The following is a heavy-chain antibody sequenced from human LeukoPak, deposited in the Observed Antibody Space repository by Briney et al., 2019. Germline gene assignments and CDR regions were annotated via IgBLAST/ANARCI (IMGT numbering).Heavy chain of an antibody. Sequence: GGSLRLSCAASGFTFSSYSMNWVRQAPGKGLEWVSAISGSGGSTYYADSVKGRFTISRDNSKNTLYLQMNSLRAEDTAVYYCAKPNDSSGYYDYWGQGTLVTVSS. CDR2: ISGSGGST. CDR3: AKPNDSSGYYDY. J-gene: IGHJ4*02. V-gene: IGHV3-23*01. CDR1: GFTFSSYS. D-gene: IGHD3-22*01.